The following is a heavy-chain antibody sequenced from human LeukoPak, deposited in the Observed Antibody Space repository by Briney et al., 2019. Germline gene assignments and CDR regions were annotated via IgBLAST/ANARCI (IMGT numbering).Heavy chain of an antibody. J-gene: IGHJ4*02. CDR2: ISDIGSI. CDR3: AGHHPRNTVDF. CDR1: GGSLSIYY. Sequence: SEALSLSPPLPGGSLSIYYWSWCRQPPRKGQEWIAYISDIGSINYNPSLKSRVTISLDTSKNQFSLKLSSVTAADTAVYYCAGHHPRNTVDFWGQGTLVTVSS. D-gene: IGHD2/OR15-2a*01. V-gene: IGHV4-59*08.